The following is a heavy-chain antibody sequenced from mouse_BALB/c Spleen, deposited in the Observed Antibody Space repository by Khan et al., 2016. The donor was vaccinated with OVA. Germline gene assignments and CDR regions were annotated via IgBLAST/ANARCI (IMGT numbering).Heavy chain of an antibody. J-gene: IGHJ3*01. D-gene: IGHD1-1*01. CDR1: GYSFTNYI. CDR2: INPHNDGA. Sequence: VQLQQPGPELVKPGASVKMSCKASGYSFTNYIIHWVKQEPGQGLEWIGYINPHNDGAKYNEKFKGKATLTSDKSSSTAYMELSGLTSEDSAVYSCAREYGRSFWFAYWGQGTLVTVSA. CDR3: AREYGRSFWFAY. V-gene: IGHV1S136*01.